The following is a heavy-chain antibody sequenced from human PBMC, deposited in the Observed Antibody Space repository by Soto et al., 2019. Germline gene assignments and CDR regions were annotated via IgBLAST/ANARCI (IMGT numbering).Heavy chain of an antibody. CDR3: ARDLPQMLSHKHYYYYPDV. D-gene: IGHD3-16*01. J-gene: IGHJ6*03. Sequence: QVHLVESGGDLVKPGGSLRLSCVASGFSFSDYSMTWMRQAPGGGLDFVAFISNTAITDYYADSVKGRFTISRDNARNLVYLQMDSLRAEDAAVYYCARDLPQMLSHKHYYYYPDVWGTGTTVTVSS. CDR1: GFSFSDYS. CDR2: ISNTAITD. V-gene: IGHV3-11*01.